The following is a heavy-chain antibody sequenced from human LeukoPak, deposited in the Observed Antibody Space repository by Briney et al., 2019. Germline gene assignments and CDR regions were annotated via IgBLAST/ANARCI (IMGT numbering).Heavy chain of an antibody. J-gene: IGHJ4*02. CDR2: IYYSGST. CDR1: GGSISSYY. Sequence: SETLSLTCTVSGGSISSYYWSWIRQPPGKGLEWIGYIYYSGSTNYNPSLKSRVTISVDTSKNQFSLKLSSVTAADTAVYYCARDQSSRDDYYFDYWGQGTLVTVSS. V-gene: IGHV4-59*01. D-gene: IGHD1-1*01. CDR3: ARDQSSRDDYYFDY.